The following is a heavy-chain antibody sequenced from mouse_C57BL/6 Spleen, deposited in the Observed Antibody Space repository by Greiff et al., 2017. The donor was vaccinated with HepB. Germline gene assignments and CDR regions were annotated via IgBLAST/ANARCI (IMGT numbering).Heavy chain of an antibody. CDR2: IYPRSGNT. CDR1: GYTFTSYG. V-gene: IGHV1-81*01. J-gene: IGHJ4*01. CDR3: ARATMITPYYAMDY. D-gene: IGHD2-4*01. Sequence: QVQLQQSGAELARPGASVKLSCKASGYTFTSYGISWVKQRPGQGLEWIGEIYPRSGNTYYNEKFKGKATLTADKSSSTAYMELRSLTSEDSAVYFCARATMITPYYAMDYWGQGTSVTVSS.